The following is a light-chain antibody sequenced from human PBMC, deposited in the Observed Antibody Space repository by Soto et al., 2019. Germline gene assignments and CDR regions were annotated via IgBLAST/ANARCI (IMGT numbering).Light chain of an antibody. CDR2: ATS. V-gene: IGKV3-15*01. Sequence: ERVLTQSPATLSVSPGERATLSCRASQSVGNNFACYQQKPGQAPRLLIFATSTRATGVPARFSGSVSGTEFTLTISSLQSEDFAVYYCQQYGDWPLTFGGGAKVAIE. J-gene: IGKJ4*01. CDR3: QQYGDWPLT. CDR1: QSVGNN.